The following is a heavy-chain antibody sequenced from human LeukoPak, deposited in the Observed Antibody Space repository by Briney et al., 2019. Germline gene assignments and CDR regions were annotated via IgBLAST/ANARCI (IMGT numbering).Heavy chain of an antibody. D-gene: IGHD2-15*01. CDR1: GYSFTSYW. J-gene: IGHJ6*02. V-gene: IGHV5-51*01. Sequence: GESLKISCKGSGYSFTSYWIGWVRQMPGKGLEWMGIIYPGDSDTRYSPSFQGQVTISADKSISTAYLQWSSLKASDTAMYYCARHRVVAATRSYYYYGVDVWGQGTTVTVSS. CDR3: ARHRVVAATRSYYYYGVDV. CDR2: IYPGDSDT.